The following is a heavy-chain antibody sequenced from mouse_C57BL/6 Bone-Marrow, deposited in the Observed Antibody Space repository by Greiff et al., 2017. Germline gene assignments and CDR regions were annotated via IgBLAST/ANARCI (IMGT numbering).Heavy chain of an antibody. CDR1: GFNIKDDY. J-gene: IGHJ2*01. Sequence: EVKLVESGAELVRPGASVKLSCTASGFNIKDDYMHWVKQRPEQGLEWIGWIDPENGDTEYASKFQGKATITADTSSNTAYLQLSSLTSEDTAVYYCTTDYSNSFFDYWGQGTTLTVSS. D-gene: IGHD2-5*01. CDR3: TTDYSNSFFDY. V-gene: IGHV14-4*01. CDR2: IDPENGDT.